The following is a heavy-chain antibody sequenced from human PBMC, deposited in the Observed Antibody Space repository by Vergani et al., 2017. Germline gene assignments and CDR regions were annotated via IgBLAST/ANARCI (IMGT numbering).Heavy chain of an antibody. V-gene: IGHV4-59*04. CDR1: GASVNSYY. CDR3: ARGTYXYDFSGPSEGPFDI. J-gene: IGHJ3*02. CDR2: IFHSGST. Sequence: QVKLQESGPGLVKPSETLALTCTVSGASVNSYYWGWIRQSPGKGLEWIGNIFHSGSTYYNLSLNSRVTISVDTSKKQFSLKLSSVTAADTAVYYCARGTYXYDFSGPSEGPFDIWGQGTLVTISS. D-gene: IGHD3/OR15-3a*01.